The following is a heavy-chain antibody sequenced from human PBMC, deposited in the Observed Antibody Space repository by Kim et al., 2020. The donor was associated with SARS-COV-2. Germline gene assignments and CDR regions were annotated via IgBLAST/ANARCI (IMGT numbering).Heavy chain of an antibody. CDR2: LGGSGENT. D-gene: IGHD3-10*01. CDR1: GFSVNRQS. V-gene: IGHV3-23*01. Sequence: GGSLRLSCEASGFSVNRQSMAWVRQAPGKGLEWVSGLGGSGENTYYADSVKGLFTISRDSSTNTLYLQVSSLRVEDTAIYYCAKLKTMLQGVNYFDSWGQGTLVTVSA. CDR3: AKLKTMLQGVNYFDS. J-gene: IGHJ4*02.